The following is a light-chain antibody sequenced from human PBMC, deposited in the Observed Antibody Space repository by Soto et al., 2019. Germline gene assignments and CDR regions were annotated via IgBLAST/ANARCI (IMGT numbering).Light chain of an antibody. CDR1: QSISNW. CDR2: KAS. Sequence: DIHMTQSRSTLSASVVDMVTFTCRASQSISNWLAWYQQKPGKAPKLLIYKASSLQSGVPSRFSGSGSGTDFTLTISSLQPDDFAMYYCQQYNPYSRTFGQGTKVDIK. V-gene: IGKV1-5*03. J-gene: IGKJ1*01. CDR3: QQYNPYSRT.